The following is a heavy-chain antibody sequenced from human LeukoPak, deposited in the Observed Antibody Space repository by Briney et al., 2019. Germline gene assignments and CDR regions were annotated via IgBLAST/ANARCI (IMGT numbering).Heavy chain of an antibody. CDR3: AKPARTDYADY. Sequence: ASVKVSCKASGYTFTSYDINWVRQATGQGLEWMGWMNPNSGNTGYAQKFQGRVTMTRNTPISTAYMELNSLRAEDTAVYYCAKPARTDYADYWGQGTLVTVSS. CDR1: GYTFTSYD. D-gene: IGHD1-14*01. J-gene: IGHJ4*02. CDR2: MNPNSGNT. V-gene: IGHV1-8*01.